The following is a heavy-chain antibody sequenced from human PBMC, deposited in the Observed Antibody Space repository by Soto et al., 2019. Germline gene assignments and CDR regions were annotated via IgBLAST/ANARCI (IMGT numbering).Heavy chain of an antibody. J-gene: IGHJ3*02. CDR3: ARADYDILTGYLDAFDI. V-gene: IGHV4-31*03. Sequence: QVQLQESGPGLVKPSQTLSLTCTVSGGSISSGGYYWSWIRQHPGKGLEWIGYIYYSGSTYYNPSLKSRVTISVDTSKNQFSLKLSSVTAADTAVYYCARADYDILTGYLDAFDIWGQGTMVTVSS. CDR1: GGSISSGGYY. D-gene: IGHD3-9*01. CDR2: IYYSGST.